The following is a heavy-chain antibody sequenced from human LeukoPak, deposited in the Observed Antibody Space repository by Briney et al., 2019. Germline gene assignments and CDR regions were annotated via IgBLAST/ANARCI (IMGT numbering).Heavy chain of an antibody. Sequence: GGSLRLSCAASGFTFDDYAMHWVRQAPGKGLEWVSCISWNSGSIGYADSVKGRFTISRDNAKNSLYLQMNSLRAEDTALYYCAKGPDSGWYDYWGQGTLVTVSS. V-gene: IGHV3-9*01. J-gene: IGHJ4*02. CDR1: GFTFDDYA. D-gene: IGHD6-19*01. CDR2: ISWNSGSI. CDR3: AKGPDSGWYDY.